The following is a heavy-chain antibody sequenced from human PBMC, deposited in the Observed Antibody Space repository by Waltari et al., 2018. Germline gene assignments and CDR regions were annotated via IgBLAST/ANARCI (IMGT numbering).Heavy chain of an antibody. CDR1: GLIFSDYA. D-gene: IGHD7-27*01. CDR2: IRSRTKGDAT. J-gene: IGHJ4*02. CDR3: IRPFEMGID. V-gene: IGHV3-73*01. Sequence: EVQLVESGGALVQPGGSLKLSCAASGLIFSDYAMHGVRQASGKGPGWCGRIRSRTKGDATAYAEAVQGRFTISRDDSKNTAYLEMNSLKTDDTAVYYCIRPFEMGIDWGQGTLVTVSS.